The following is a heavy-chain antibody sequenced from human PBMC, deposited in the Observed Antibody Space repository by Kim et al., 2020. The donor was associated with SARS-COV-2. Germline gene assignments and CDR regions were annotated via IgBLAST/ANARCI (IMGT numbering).Heavy chain of an antibody. D-gene: IGHD3-3*01. CDR3: ANTIFGVVITPTDYDAFDI. CDR2: ISGSGGST. CDR1: GFTFSSYA. Sequence: GGSLRLSCAASGFTFSSYAMSWVRQAPGKGLEWVSAISGSGGSTYYADSVKGRFTISRDNSKNTLYLQMNSLRAEDTAVYYCANTIFGVVITPTDYDAFDIWGQGTMVTVSS. V-gene: IGHV3-23*01. J-gene: IGHJ3*02.